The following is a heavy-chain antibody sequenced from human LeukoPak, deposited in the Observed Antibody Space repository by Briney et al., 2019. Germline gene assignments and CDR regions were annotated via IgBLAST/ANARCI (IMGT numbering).Heavy chain of an antibody. Sequence: SETLSLTCTVSGGSISSYYWSWIRQPPGKGLEWIGYIYYSGSTNYNPSLKSRVTISVDTSKNQFSLKLSSVTAADTAVYYCAREVGTTGWFDAWAQRTLVTVSS. CDR1: GGSISSYY. J-gene: IGHJ5*02. CDR2: IYYSGST. V-gene: IGHV4-59*01. CDR3: AREVGTTGWFDA. D-gene: IGHD1-1*01.